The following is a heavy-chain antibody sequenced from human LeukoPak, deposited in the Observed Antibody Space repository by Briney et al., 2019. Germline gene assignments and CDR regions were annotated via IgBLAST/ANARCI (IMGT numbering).Heavy chain of an antibody. CDR2: ISASGGTT. CDR3: AKDGQYSSSSPYYFDY. D-gene: IGHD6-6*01. Sequence: GGSLRLSCAASGFTFSSYAMSWVRQAPGKGLEWVSGISASGGTTYYADSVEGRFTISRDNSKNTLYVQMNSPRAEDTAVYYCAKDGQYSSSSPYYFDYWGQGTLVTVSS. V-gene: IGHV3-23*01. J-gene: IGHJ4*02. CDR1: GFTFSSYA.